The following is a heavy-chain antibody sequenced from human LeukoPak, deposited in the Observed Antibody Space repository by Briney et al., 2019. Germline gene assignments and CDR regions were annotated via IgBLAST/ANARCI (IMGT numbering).Heavy chain of an antibody. D-gene: IGHD2-15*01. CDR3: ARVGRGYCSGGSCYLPGYFDY. J-gene: IGHJ4*02. Sequence: PSQTLSLTCTVSGGSISSGDHYWSWIRQPPGKGLEWIGYIYYSGSTYYNPSLKSRVTISVDTSKNQFSLKLSSVTAADTAVYYCARVGRGYCSGGSCYLPGYFDYWGQGTLVTVSS. CDR1: GGSISSGDHY. CDR2: IYYSGST. V-gene: IGHV4-30-4*08.